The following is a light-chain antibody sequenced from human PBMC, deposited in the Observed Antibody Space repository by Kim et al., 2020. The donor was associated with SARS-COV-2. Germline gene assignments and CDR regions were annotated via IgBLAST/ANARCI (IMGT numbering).Light chain of an antibody. CDR1: SSDVGGYHY. Sequence: GQSITLSGTGTSSDVGGYHYVSWYQQHPGKVPKLLIFDLANRASGVSTRFSGSRSGNTASLTISWLQAEDEADYYCSSFTTSNTVIFGGGTKLTVL. V-gene: IGLV2-14*04. J-gene: IGLJ2*01. CDR3: SSFTTSNTVI. CDR2: DLA.